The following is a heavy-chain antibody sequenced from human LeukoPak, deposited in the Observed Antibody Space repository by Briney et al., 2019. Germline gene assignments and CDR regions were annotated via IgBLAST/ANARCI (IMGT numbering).Heavy chain of an antibody. J-gene: IGHJ4*02. CDR2: INPNSGGT. CDR3: ARLEKGGVPFDY. V-gene: IGHV1-2*02. D-gene: IGHD3-16*01. CDR1: GYTFTGYY. Sequence: ASVKVSCKASGYTFTGYYMHWVRQAPGQGLEWMGWINPNSGGTNYAQKLQGRVTMTTDTSTSTAYMELRSLRSDDTAVYYCARLEKGGVPFDYWGQGTLVTVSS.